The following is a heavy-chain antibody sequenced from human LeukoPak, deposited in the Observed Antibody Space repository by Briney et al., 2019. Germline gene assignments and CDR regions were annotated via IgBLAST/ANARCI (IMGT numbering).Heavy chain of an antibody. V-gene: IGHV4-39*07. J-gene: IGHJ5*02. Sequence: SETLSLTCTVSGGSISSSSYYWGWIRQPPGKGLEWIGSIYYSGSTYYNPSLKSRVTISVDTSKNQFSLKLSSVTAADTAVYYCARVPEPSDLLWFGGLNWFDPWGQGTLVTVSS. CDR2: IYYSGST. CDR1: GGSISSSSYY. D-gene: IGHD3-10*01. CDR3: ARVPEPSDLLWFGGLNWFDP.